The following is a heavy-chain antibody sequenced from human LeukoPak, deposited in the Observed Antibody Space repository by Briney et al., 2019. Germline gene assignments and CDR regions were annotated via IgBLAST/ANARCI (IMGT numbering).Heavy chain of an antibody. Sequence: PSETLSLTCAVYGGSFSGYYWSWIRHPPGKGLEWIGEINHSGSTNYNPSLKSRVTISVDTSKNQFSLKLCSVTAADTAVYYCARVPLITLWGQGTMVTVSS. D-gene: IGHD3-22*01. CDR2: INHSGST. V-gene: IGHV4-34*01. CDR3: ARVPLITL. CDR1: GGSFSGYY. J-gene: IGHJ3*01.